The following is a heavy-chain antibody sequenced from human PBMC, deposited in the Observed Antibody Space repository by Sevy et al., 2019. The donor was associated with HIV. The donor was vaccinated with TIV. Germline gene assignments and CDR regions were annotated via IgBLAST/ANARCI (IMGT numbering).Heavy chain of an antibody. Sequence: GGSLRLSCAASGFTFSKYSMSWVRQPPGKGLEWVSTLSFGCGEINNPDSVKGRFTISRANSKSSVYLQMNNLRPEDTAVYYCAREGCTKPHDYWGQGTLVTVSS. V-gene: IGHV3-23*01. J-gene: IGHJ4*02. CDR1: GFTFSKYS. CDR3: AREGCTKPHDY. D-gene: IGHD2-8*01. CDR2: LSFGCGEI.